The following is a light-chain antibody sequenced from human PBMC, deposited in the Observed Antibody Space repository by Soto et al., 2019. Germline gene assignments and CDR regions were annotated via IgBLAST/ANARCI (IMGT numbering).Light chain of an antibody. J-gene: IGLJ1*01. CDR3: CSYTSSHTRV. CDR1: SSDVGGYDF. Sequence: QSALTQPASVPGFPGQSITISCTGTSSDVGGYDFVSWYQHHPGKAPKLIIYDVNNRPSGLSNRFSGSKSGNTASLTISGLQNEDEADYYCCSYTSSHTRVFGTGTKLTVL. V-gene: IGLV2-14*01. CDR2: DVN.